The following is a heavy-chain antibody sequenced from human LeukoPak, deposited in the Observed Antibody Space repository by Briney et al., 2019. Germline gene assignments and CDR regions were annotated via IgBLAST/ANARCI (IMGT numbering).Heavy chain of an antibody. V-gene: IGHV4-38-2*02. CDR1: AYSVTSDYF. D-gene: IGHD4-17*01. CDR2: VDPSGNT. J-gene: IGHJ4*02. CDR3: ATVRASHCGDWFFDY. Sequence: PSETLSLTCTVSAYSVTSDYFWGWIRPPPGKGLEWIGNVDPSGNTYYNPSLKSRATISLDTSKKDFPLKLTSVTAADTAIYYCATVRASHCGDWFFDYWGQGTLVTVSS.